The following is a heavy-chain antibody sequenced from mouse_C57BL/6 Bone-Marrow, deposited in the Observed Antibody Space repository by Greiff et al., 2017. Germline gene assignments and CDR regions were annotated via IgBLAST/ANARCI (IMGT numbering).Heavy chain of an antibody. CDR3: ARRGDYYGSHDY. D-gene: IGHD1-1*01. J-gene: IGHJ2*01. CDR1: GYTFTNYW. Sequence: QVQLQQSGAELVRPGTSVKMSCKASGYTFTNYWIGWAKQRPGHGLEWIGDIYPGGGYTNYNEKFKGKATLTADKSSSTAYMQFSSLTSEDSAIYYCARRGDYYGSHDYWGQGTTLTVSS. CDR2: IYPGGGYT. V-gene: IGHV1-63*01.